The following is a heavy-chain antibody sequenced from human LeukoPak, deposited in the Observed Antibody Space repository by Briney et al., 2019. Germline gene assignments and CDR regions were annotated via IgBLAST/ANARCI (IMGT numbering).Heavy chain of an antibody. Sequence: SETLSLTCAVYGGSFSGYYWSWIRQPPGKGLEWIGEINHSGSTNYNPSLKSRVTISVDTSKNQFSLKLSSVTAADTAVYYCASYYCGSGPSYYFDYWGQGTLVTVSS. CDR1: GGSFSGYY. CDR3: ASYYCGSGPSYYFDY. V-gene: IGHV4-34*01. D-gene: IGHD3-10*01. CDR2: INHSGST. J-gene: IGHJ4*02.